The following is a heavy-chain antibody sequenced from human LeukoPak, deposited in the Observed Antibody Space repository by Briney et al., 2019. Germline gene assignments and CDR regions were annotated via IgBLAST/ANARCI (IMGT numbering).Heavy chain of an antibody. J-gene: IGHJ4*02. V-gene: IGHV3-48*01. CDR2: ISSSGSTI. CDR3: ARVWDGYSGEDY. CDR1: GFTFSNYN. Sequence: PGGSLRLSCAASGFTFSNYNMIWVRQAPGKGLECVSYISSSGSTIHYADSVRGRFTISRDNAKKSLYLQMNSLRAEDTGVYYCARVWDGYSGEDYWGQGTLVTVSS. D-gene: IGHD5-18*01.